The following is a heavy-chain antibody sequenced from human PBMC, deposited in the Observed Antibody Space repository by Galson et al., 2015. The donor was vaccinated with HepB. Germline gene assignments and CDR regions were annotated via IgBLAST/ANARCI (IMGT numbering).Heavy chain of an antibody. CDR1: GYTFTSYA. CDR3: ARGRVVTAPVGAFDI. CDR2: INTNTGNP. J-gene: IGHJ3*02. D-gene: IGHD2-21*02. V-gene: IGHV7-4-1*02. Sequence: SVKVSCKASGYTFTSYAMNWVRQAPGQGLEWMGWINTNTGNPTYAQGFTGRFVFSLDTSVSTAYLQMNSLRAEDTAVYYCARGRVVTAPVGAFDIWAKGQWSPSLQ.